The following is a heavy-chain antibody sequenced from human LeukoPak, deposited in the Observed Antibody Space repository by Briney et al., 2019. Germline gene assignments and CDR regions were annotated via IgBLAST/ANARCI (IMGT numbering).Heavy chain of an antibody. Sequence: PGGSLRLSCAASGFTFTSYSMTWVRQAPGKWLEWVSAISADGGDTYYADSVKGRFTISRDNPKNTLFLQMSSLRVEDTAVYYCANGAAGRYCSSTTCYRWGQGTLVTVSS. CDR1: GFTFTSYS. CDR2: ISADGGDT. D-gene: IGHD2-2*01. CDR3: ANGAAGRYCSSTTCYR. J-gene: IGHJ4*02. V-gene: IGHV3-23*01.